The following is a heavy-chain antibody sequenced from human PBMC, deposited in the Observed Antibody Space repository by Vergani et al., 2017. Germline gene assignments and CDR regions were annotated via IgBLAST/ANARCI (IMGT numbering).Heavy chain of an antibody. J-gene: IGHJ6*02. CDR3: TTDPEYCGDGSCDWLLGDHYYGLDV. CDR1: GFSFRNAW. V-gene: IGHV3-15*07. D-gene: IGHD3-9*01. CDR2: IKSTFDRGTT. Sequence: VESGGGIVKPGGSLRLSCVASGFSFRNAWMNWVRRTPGKGLEWVGRIKSTFDRGTTDYAAAVKGGFTISRDDSKNTLFLQMNGLKNEDIDVYYCTTDPEYCGDGSCDWLLGDHYYGLDVWGQGTTVTVSS.